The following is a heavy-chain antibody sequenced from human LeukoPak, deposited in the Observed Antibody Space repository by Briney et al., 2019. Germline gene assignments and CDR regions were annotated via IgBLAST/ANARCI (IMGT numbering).Heavy chain of an antibody. J-gene: IGHJ4*02. D-gene: IGHD3-22*01. CDR1: GFTFDDYG. Sequence: GGSLRLSCAASGFTFDDYGMSWVRQAPGKGLEWVSGINWNGGSTGYADSVKGRFTISRDNSKNTLYLQMNSLRAEDTAVYYCAKSYYYDSSAYWGQGTLVTVSS. V-gene: IGHV3-20*04. CDR2: INWNGGST. CDR3: AKSYYYDSSAY.